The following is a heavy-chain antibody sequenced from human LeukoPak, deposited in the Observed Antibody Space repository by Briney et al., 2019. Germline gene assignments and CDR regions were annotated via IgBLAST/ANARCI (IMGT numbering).Heavy chain of an antibody. CDR1: GGSISSYY. V-gene: IGHV4-59*01. CDR2: IYYSGST. Sequence: SETLSLTCTVSGGSISSYYWSWIRQPPGKGLEWIGYIYYSGSTNYNPSLKSRVTISVDTSKNQFSLKLSSVTAADTAVYYCARVITYYYDSSGYYYDYWGQGTLVTVSS. J-gene: IGHJ4*02. CDR3: ARVITYYYDSSGYYYDY. D-gene: IGHD3-22*01.